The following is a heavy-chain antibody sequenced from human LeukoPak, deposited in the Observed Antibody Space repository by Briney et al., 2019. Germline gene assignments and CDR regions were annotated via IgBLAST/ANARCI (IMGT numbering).Heavy chain of an antibody. CDR3: ASYSGSYYGPMDAFDI. CDR1: GYTFSNYG. J-gene: IGHJ3*02. Sequence: GASLKVSCKASGYTFSNYGITWVRQAPGQGLEWMGWISAYNGVTNYAQKFQGRVTMTTDTSSTTAYMELRSLTLDDTAVYYCASYSGSYYGPMDAFDIWGQGAMVTVSS. D-gene: IGHD1-26*01. V-gene: IGHV1-18*04. CDR2: ISAYNGVT.